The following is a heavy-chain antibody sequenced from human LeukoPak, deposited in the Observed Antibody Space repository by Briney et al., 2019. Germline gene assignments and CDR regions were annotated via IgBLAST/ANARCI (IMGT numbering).Heavy chain of an antibody. CDR2: INHSGST. D-gene: IGHD6-19*01. Sequence: SETLSLTCTVSGGSISSGDYYWSWIREPPGEGLEWIGEINHSGSTNYNPSLKSRVTISVDTSKNQCSLKLSSVTAADTAVYYCARDSGWSIDYWGQGTLVTVSS. J-gene: IGHJ4*02. CDR3: ARDSGWSIDY. V-gene: IGHV4-39*07. CDR1: GGSISSGDYY.